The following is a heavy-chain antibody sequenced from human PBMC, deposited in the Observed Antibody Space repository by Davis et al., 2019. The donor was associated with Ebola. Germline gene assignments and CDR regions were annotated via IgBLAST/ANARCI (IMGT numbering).Heavy chain of an antibody. CDR2: INAGNGNT. CDR1: GYTFTSYA. CDR3: ARLGGGDGYNSAYYYGMDV. D-gene: IGHD5-24*01. V-gene: IGHV1-3*01. Sequence: ASVKVSCKASGYTFTSYAMHWVRQAPGQRLEWMGWINAGNGNTKYSQKFQGRVTITRDTSASTAYMELSSLRSEDTAVYYCARLGGGDGYNSAYYYGMDVWGQGTTVTVSS. J-gene: IGHJ6*02.